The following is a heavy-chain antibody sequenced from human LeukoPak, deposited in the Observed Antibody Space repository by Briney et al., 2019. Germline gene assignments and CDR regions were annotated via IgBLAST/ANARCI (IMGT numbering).Heavy chain of an antibody. J-gene: IGHJ6*03. Sequence: GGSLRLSCAASGFTFSNYWMHWVRQAPGKGLVWVSRINSDGINTSYADSVKGRFTISRDNSKSTLYIQMNSLRAEDTAVYYCAREVGETNSYGSRYYYYYMDVWGKGTTVTISS. CDR3: AREVGETNSYGSRYYYYYMDV. CDR1: GFTFSNYW. CDR2: INSDGINT. D-gene: IGHD5-18*01. V-gene: IGHV3-74*01.